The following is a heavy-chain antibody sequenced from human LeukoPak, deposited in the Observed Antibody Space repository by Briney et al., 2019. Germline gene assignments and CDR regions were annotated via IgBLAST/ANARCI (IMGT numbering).Heavy chain of an antibody. J-gene: IGHJ4*02. D-gene: IGHD3-22*01. V-gene: IGHV3-30*02. CDR2: IRYDGSNK. CDR3: TITMIVVVTYSFDY. Sequence: GGSLRLSCAASGFTFSSYGMHWVRQAPGKGLEWVAFIRYDGSNKYYADSVKGRFTISRDNSKDTLYLQMNSLRAEDTAVYYCTITMIVVVTYSFDYWGQGTLVTVSS. CDR1: GFTFSSYG.